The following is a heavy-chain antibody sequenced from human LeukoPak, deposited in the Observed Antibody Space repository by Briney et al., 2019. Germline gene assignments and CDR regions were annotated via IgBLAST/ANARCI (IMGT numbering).Heavy chain of an antibody. Sequence: ASVKVSCKSSGYTFTGYYMHWVRQAPGQGLEWMGWINPNSGGTNYAQKFQGRVTMTRDTSISTASMELSRLRSDDTAMYYCAREIGPIESSGYSDLDYWGQGTLVTVSS. CDR3: AREIGPIESSGYSDLDY. D-gene: IGHD3-22*01. J-gene: IGHJ4*02. CDR2: INPNSGGT. CDR1: GYTFTGYY. V-gene: IGHV1-2*02.